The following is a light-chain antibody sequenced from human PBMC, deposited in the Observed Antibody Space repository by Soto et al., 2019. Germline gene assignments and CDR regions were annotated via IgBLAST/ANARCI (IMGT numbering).Light chain of an antibody. CDR2: AAS. Sequence: DIQMTQSPSSLSASVGDRVTITCRASQSISNYLNWYQQKPGKAPKILIYAASSLQSGVPSRFSGSGSGTDFIFTISSLQPEDFATYYCQQSYSTPRTFGQGSKVEIK. CDR3: QQSYSTPRT. V-gene: IGKV1-39*01. CDR1: QSISNY. J-gene: IGKJ1*01.